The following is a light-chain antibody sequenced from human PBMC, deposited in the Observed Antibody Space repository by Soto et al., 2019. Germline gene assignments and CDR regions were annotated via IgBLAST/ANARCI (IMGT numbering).Light chain of an antibody. CDR3: QHSTTWT. Sequence: DIQMTQSPSSLSASGGDRVTITCRASQGISTYLNWYQQKPGKAPKLLIYTASSLQSGVPSRFSGSGSETDFTLTISSLQPEDFATYSCQHSTTWTFGQGTKVDIK. V-gene: IGKV1-39*01. CDR2: TAS. CDR1: QGISTY. J-gene: IGKJ1*01.